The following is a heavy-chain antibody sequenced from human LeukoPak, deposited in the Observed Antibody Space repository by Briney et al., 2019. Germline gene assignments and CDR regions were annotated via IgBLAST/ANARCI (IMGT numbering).Heavy chain of an antibody. CDR1: GGTFSSYA. CDR2: IIPIFGTA. V-gene: IGHV1-69*06. CDR3: ARDNCGGDCYPDY. J-gene: IGHJ4*02. D-gene: IGHD2-21*02. Sequence: ASVKVSCKASGGTFSSYAISWVRQATGQGLEWMGGIIPIFGTANHAQKFQGRVTITADKSTSTAYMELSSLRSEDTAVYYCARDNCGGDCYPDYWGQGTLVTVSS.